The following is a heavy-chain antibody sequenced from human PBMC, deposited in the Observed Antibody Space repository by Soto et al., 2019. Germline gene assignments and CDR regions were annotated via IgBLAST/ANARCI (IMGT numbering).Heavy chain of an antibody. J-gene: IGHJ5*02. V-gene: IGHV3-21*01. CDR3: TRDASRDSSARGWFDP. CDR2: ISSNSAYI. D-gene: IGHD6-13*01. Sequence: GGSLRLSCAASGFTFRSFTMNWVRQAPGKGLEWVSTISSNSAYIYYTDALRGRFTISRDNAKNSLHLQMNSMRAEDTAVYYCTRDASRDSSARGWFDPWGSGTRVTV. CDR1: GFTFRSFT.